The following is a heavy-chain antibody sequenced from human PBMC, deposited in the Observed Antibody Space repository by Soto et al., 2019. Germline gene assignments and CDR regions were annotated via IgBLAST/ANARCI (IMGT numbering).Heavy chain of an antibody. Sequence: GGSLRLSCAASGFTFSSYAMSWVRQAPGKGLEWVSAISGSGGSTYYADSVKGRFTISRDNSKNTLYLQMKSLRAEDTAVYYCAKDIVWFGEYYWGQGTLVTVSS. CDR1: GFTFSSYA. CDR3: AKDIVWFGEYY. D-gene: IGHD3-10*01. CDR2: ISGSGGST. V-gene: IGHV3-23*01. J-gene: IGHJ4*02.